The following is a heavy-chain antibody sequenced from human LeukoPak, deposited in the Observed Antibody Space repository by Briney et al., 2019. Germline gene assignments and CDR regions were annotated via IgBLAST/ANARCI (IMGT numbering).Heavy chain of an antibody. CDR2: ISHSGNT. V-gene: IGHV4-30-2*01. D-gene: IGHD2-2*02. Sequence: SETLSLTCAVAGGSISSGSYSWSWIRQPPGKGLEWIGYISHSGNTYYSPSLKSRVTISVDTSKNQFSLKLSSVTAADTAVYYCARGQGRNCSSTSCYTKESNPFDYWGQGTLVTVSS. CDR1: GGSISSGSYS. CDR3: ARGQGRNCSSTSCYTKESNPFDY. J-gene: IGHJ4*02.